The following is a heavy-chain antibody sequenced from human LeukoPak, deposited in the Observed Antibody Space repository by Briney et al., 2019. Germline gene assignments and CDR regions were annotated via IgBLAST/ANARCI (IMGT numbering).Heavy chain of an antibody. J-gene: IGHJ4*02. V-gene: IGHV1-2*02. D-gene: IGHD3-10*01. CDR1: GYTFTGYY. CDR2: INPNSGGT. CDR3: ARGVIGNYYGSGGIDY. Sequence: ASVKVSCKASGYTFTGYYIHWVRQAPGQGLEWMGWINPNSGGTNYAQKFQGRVTMTRDTSISTAYMELSRLRSDDTAVYYCARGVIGNYYGSGGIDYWGQGTLVTVSS.